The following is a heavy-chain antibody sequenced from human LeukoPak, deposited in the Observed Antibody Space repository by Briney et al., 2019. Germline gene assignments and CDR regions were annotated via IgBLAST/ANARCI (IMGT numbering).Heavy chain of an antibody. D-gene: IGHD3-22*01. Sequence: ASVKVSCKDSGYTFTSYGISWVRQAPGQGLEWMGWISAYNGNTNYAQKLQGRVTMTTDTSTSTAYMELRSLRSDDTAVYYCAGLTYYYDSSGYPDYYYYGMDVWGQGTTVTVSS. V-gene: IGHV1-18*01. CDR3: AGLTYYYDSSGYPDYYYYGMDV. CDR2: ISAYNGNT. CDR1: GYTFTSYG. J-gene: IGHJ6*02.